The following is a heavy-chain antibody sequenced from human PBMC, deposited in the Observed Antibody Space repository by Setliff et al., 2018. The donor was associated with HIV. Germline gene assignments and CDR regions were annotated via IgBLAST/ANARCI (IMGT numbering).Heavy chain of an antibody. D-gene: IGHD3-16*01. CDR1: GGTFSSYA. Sequence: ASVKVSCKTSGGTFSSYAISWVRQAPGQGLEWMGGIIPIFGTANYAQKFQGRVTITTDESTSTAYMELSSLRSEDTAVYYCAGGRVNKPNPMDYWGQGTLVTVSS. CDR2: IIPIFGTA. J-gene: IGHJ4*02. V-gene: IGHV1-69*05. CDR3: AGGRVNKPNPMDY.